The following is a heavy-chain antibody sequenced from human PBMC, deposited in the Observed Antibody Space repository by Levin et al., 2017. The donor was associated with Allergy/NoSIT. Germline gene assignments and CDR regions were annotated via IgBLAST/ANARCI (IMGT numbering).Heavy chain of an antibody. J-gene: IGHJ4*02. Sequence: PGESLKISCAASGFIFSSYWMHWVRQAPGKGLVWVSRINSDGSSTSYVDSVKGRFTISRDNAKNTLYLQMNSLGAEDTAVYFCARGGGYSSSPLDYWGQGTLVTVSS. V-gene: IGHV3-74*01. CDR1: GFIFSSYW. CDR3: ARGGGYSSSPLDY. D-gene: IGHD6-13*01. CDR2: INSDGSST.